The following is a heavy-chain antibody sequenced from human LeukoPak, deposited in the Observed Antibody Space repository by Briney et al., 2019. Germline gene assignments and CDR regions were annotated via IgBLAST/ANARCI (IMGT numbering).Heavy chain of an antibody. V-gene: IGHV3-74*01. Sequence: GGSLRLSCAASGFTFSSYAMHWVRQAPGKGLVWVSRINSDVTLTTYADSVKGRFTISRDNAKNTLYLQMNSLRAEDTAVYYCVRGGKTSNYFDYWGQGNLVTVSS. CDR2: INSDVTLT. CDR3: VRGGKTSNYFDY. J-gene: IGHJ4*02. CDR1: GFTFSSYA.